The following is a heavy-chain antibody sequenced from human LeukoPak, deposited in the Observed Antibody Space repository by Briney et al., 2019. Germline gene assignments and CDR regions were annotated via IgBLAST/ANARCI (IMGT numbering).Heavy chain of an antibody. Sequence: GASVKVSCKASGYTFTSYYMHWVRQAPGQGLKWMGIINPSGGSTSYAQKFQGRVTMTRDMSTSTVYMELSSLRSDDTAMYYCARSSRYYGSGTYSTSYYFDYWGQGTLVTVSS. CDR3: ARSSRYYGSGTYSTSYYFDY. J-gene: IGHJ4*02. CDR1: GYTFTSYY. V-gene: IGHV1-46*01. D-gene: IGHD3-10*01. CDR2: INPSGGST.